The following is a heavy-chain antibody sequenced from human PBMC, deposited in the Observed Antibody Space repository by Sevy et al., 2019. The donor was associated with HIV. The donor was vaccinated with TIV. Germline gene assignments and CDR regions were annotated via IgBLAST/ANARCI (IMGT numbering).Heavy chain of an antibody. CDR1: GGSFSGYY. V-gene: IGHV4-34*01. Sequence: SETLSLTCAVYGGSFSGYYWSWIRQPPGKGLEWIGEINHSGSTNYNPSLKRRATISVDTSKNQFSLKLSSVAAADTAVYYCAGGFPRSADYSNYGDYFDYWGQGTLVTVSS. CDR3: AGGFPRSADYSNYGDYFDY. CDR2: INHSGST. J-gene: IGHJ4*02. D-gene: IGHD4-4*01.